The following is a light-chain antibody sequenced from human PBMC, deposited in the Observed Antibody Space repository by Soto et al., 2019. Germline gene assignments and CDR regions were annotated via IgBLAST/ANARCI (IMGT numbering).Light chain of an antibody. CDR3: CSSGGSPTSV. CDR1: SSNVGSYKL. CDR2: EVN. J-gene: IGLJ1*01. V-gene: IGLV2-23*02. Sequence: QSALTQPASVSGSPGQSITISCTGTSSNVGSYKLVSWYQQHPGKAPKLMIFEVNRRPSGVSNRFSGSKSGNTASLTISGLKVEDEAEYYGCSSGGSPTSVFGTGTKVTVL.